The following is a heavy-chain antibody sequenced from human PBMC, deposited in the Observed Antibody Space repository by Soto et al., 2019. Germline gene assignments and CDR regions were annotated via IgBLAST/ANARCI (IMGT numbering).Heavy chain of an antibody. CDR3: AVDHCRSTSCYAGGWFDP. CDR1: GYTFTSYG. J-gene: IGHJ5*02. CDR2: ISAYNGNT. V-gene: IGHV1-18*01. D-gene: IGHD2-2*01. Sequence: QVQLVQSGAEVKKPGASVKVSCKASGYTFTSYGISWVRQAPGQGLEWMGWISAYNGNTNYAQKLQGRVTMTTDTSTSTAYMELRSLRSDDTAVYYCAVDHCRSTSCYAGGWFDPWGQGTLVTVSS.